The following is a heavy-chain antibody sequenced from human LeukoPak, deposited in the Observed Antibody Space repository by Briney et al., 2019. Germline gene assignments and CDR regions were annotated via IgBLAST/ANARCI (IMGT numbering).Heavy chain of an antibody. CDR1: GFTFTTYW. J-gene: IGHJ6*02. CDR3: ARDAVDTANAV. D-gene: IGHD5-18*01. Sequence: PGGSLRLSCAASGFTFTTYWMHWVRPAPGKGLVWVSHINSDGSITSYADSVKGRFTISRDNAKNTLYLQMNSLRAEDTAVYYCARDAVDTANAVWGQGTMVTVSS. V-gene: IGHV3-74*01. CDR2: INSDGSIT.